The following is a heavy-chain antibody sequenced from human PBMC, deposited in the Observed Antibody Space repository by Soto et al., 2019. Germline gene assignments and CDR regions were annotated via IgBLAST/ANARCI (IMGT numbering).Heavy chain of an antibody. CDR1: GYSFTNYW. CDR2: IYPGDSDA. J-gene: IGHJ4*02. V-gene: IGHV5-51*01. D-gene: IGHD2-15*01. CDR3: VRSGTSSGRFSDY. Sequence: GESLKISCKGSGYSFTNYWIAWVRQMPGKGLEWMGIIYPGDSDARYSPSFQGKVTISADKSITTAYLQWSSLKAADTAMYYCVRSGTSSGRFSDYWGQGTLVTVSS.